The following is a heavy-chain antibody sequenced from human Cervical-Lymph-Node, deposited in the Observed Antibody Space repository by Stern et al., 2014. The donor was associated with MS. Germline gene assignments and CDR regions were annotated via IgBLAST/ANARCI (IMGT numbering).Heavy chain of an antibody. Sequence: VQLVESGGGVVQPGRSLRLSCAASGVTFSSYGIHWVRQAPGKGLEWVAVISYDGSNKFYADSVKCRFTISRDNSKNTMYLQMNSLRAEDTAVYYCAKDLGGSYYHYYCGMDVWGQGTTVTVSS. J-gene: IGHJ6*02. CDR1: GVTFSSYG. V-gene: IGHV3-30*18. CDR3: AKDLGGSYYHYYCGMDV. D-gene: IGHD1-26*01. CDR2: ISYDGSNK.